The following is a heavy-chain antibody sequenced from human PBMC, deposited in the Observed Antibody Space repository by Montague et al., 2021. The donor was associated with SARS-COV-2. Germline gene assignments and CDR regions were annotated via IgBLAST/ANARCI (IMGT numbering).Heavy chain of an antibody. CDR2: INHSGST. CDR3: ARGARQGYGFRLGSFDY. J-gene: IGHJ4*02. V-gene: IGHV4-34*01. CDR1: GGSFSGYY. Sequence: SETLSLTCAVYGGSFSGYYWSWIRQPPGKGLEWIGEINHSGSTNYNPSLKSRVTMSVDTFKNQFSLKLSSVTAADTAVYYCARGARQGYGFRLGSFDYWGQGTLVTVSS. D-gene: IGHD3-10*01.